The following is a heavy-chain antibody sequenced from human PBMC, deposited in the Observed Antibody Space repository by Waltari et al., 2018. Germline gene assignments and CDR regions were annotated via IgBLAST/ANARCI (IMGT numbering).Heavy chain of an antibody. J-gene: IGHJ4*02. Sequence: EVQLVESGGGLVQPGGSLRLSCAASGFTFSSHWMTWVRQAPGKGLEWLANIKKDGSESYYGDSVKCRFTISRDNTKNSLYLQMNSLRVEDTAVYYCARADYGGTADYDYWGQGTQVTVSS. V-gene: IGHV3-7*04. D-gene: IGHD4-17*01. CDR3: ARADYGGTADYDY. CDR1: GFTFSSHW. CDR2: IKKDGSES.